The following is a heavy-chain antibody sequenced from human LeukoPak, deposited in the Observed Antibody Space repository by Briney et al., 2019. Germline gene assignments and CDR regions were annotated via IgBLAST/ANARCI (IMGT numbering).Heavy chain of an antibody. D-gene: IGHD2/OR15-2a*01. Sequence: GGSLRLSCAASGFAFSGSAMHWVRQASGKGLEWVGRIRSKGNSYATAYAASVKGRFTISRDDSKNTAYLQMNSLKTEDTAVYYCASPPAFQTRSSYYYYYMDVWGKGTTVTVSS. CDR3: ASPPAFQTRSSYYYYYMDV. CDR2: IRSKGNSYAT. CDR1: GFAFSGSA. J-gene: IGHJ6*03. V-gene: IGHV3-73*01.